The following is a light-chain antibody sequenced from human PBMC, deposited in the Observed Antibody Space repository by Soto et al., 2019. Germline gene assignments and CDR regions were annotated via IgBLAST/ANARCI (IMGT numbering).Light chain of an antibody. J-gene: IGLJ1*01. CDR2: YVS. CDR1: SSDVGGYNY. Sequence: QSALTQPRSVSGSPGQSVTISCTGTSSDVGGYNYVSWYQQHPGKAPKLMIYYVSKRPSGVPDRFSGSKSGNTASLTISGLQAEDEADYYCCSYAGSSYVFGTGTKLTVL. V-gene: IGLV2-11*01. CDR3: CSYAGSSYV.